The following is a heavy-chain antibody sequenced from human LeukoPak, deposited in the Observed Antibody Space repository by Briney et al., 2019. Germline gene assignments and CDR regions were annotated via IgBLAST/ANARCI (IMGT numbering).Heavy chain of an antibody. J-gene: IGHJ6*02. D-gene: IGHD3-22*01. Sequence: SETLSLTCTVSGGSVSRSLYYWGWIRQPPGKGLEWIGTIYYSGSTYYSPSLRSRVTMSVDTSKNQFSLKLSSVTAADTAVYYCAARTYDLHRYYYYGMDVWGQGTTVTVSS. CDR1: GGSVSRSLYY. CDR2: IYYSGST. V-gene: IGHV4-39*07. CDR3: AARTYDLHRYYYYGMDV.